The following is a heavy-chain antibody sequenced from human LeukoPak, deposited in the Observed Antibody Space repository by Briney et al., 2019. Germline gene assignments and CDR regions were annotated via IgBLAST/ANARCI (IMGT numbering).Heavy chain of an antibody. J-gene: IGHJ5*02. CDR1: GGSISSYY. D-gene: IGHD6-13*01. V-gene: IGHV4-59*01. CDR3: ASVYSSNWLLLDP. Sequence: PSETLSLTCTVSGGSISSYYWSWIRQPPGKGLEWIGFVYYSGTTNYNPSLKSRATISLDTSKNQFSLKLSSVTAADTAVYYCASVYSSNWLLLDPWGQGTRVTVSS. CDR2: VYYSGTT.